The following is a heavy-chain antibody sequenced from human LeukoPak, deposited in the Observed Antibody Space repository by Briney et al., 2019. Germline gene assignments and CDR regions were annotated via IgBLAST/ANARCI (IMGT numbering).Heavy chain of an antibody. Sequence: PGGSLRLSCAASGFSVNSNYMSWVRQAPGEGLEWVSVIYTGGSTYYADSVKGRFTISRDISKNMLYLQMNSLRAEDTAVYYCARLTGPIGPWGQGTLVTVSS. V-gene: IGHV3-53*01. D-gene: IGHD3-10*01. CDR2: IYTGGST. CDR3: ARLTGPIGP. CDR1: GFSVNSNY. J-gene: IGHJ5*02.